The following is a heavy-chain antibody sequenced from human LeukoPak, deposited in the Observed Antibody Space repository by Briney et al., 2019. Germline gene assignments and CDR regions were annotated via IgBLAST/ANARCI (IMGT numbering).Heavy chain of an antibody. Sequence: ASVKVSCKASGYTFTSYGISWVRQAPGQGLEWMGWISAYNGNTNYAQKFQGRVTMTRDTSTSTVYMELSSLRSEDTAVYYCAREIPGGYFDWLYNWFDPWGQGTLVTVSS. J-gene: IGHJ5*02. CDR3: AREIPGGYFDWLYNWFDP. CDR1: GYTFTSYG. V-gene: IGHV1-18*01. CDR2: ISAYNGNT. D-gene: IGHD3-9*01.